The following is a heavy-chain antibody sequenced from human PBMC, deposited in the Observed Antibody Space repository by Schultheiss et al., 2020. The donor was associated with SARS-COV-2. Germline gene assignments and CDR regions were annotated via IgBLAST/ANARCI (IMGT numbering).Heavy chain of an antibody. CDR1: GGSISSYY. CDR2: IYYSGST. D-gene: IGHD6-13*01. Sequence: SQTLSLTCPVSGGSISSYYWSWIRQPPGKGLEWIGYIYYSGSTNYNPSLKSRVTISVDTSKNQFSLQLNSVTPEDTAVYYCARDQAHANPAAGLYYYYGMDVWGQGTTVTVSS. J-gene: IGHJ6*02. V-gene: IGHV4-59*12. CDR3: ARDQAHANPAAGLYYYYGMDV.